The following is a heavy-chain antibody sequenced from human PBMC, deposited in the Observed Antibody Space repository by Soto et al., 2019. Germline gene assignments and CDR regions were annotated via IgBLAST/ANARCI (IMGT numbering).Heavy chain of an antibody. J-gene: IGHJ6*02. D-gene: IGHD6-13*01. CDR1: GGSISSGGYY. V-gene: IGHV4-31*03. CDR3: ARELVSRQQRVYGMDV. CDR2: IYYSGST. Sequence: QVQLQESGPGLVKPSQTLSLTCTVSGGSISSGGYYWSWIRQHPGKGLEWIGYIYYSGSTYYNPSLNSRVTISVDTSKNQFSLKLSSVTAADTAVYYCARELVSRQQRVYGMDVWGQGTTVTVSS.